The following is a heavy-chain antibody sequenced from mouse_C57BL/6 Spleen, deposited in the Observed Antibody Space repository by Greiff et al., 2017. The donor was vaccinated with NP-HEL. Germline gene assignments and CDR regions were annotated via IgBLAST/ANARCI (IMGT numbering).Heavy chain of an antibody. D-gene: IGHD1-1*01. CDR2: ILPGSGST. CDR3: ARGNNYYGRGAY. V-gene: IGHV1-9*01. Sequence: QVQLQQSGAELMKPGASVKLSCKATGYTFTGYWIEWVKQRPGHGLEWIGEILPGSGSTNYNEKFKGKATFTADTSSNTAYMQLSSLTTEDSAIYYCARGNNYYGRGAYWGQGTLVTVSA. CDR1: GYTFTGYW. J-gene: IGHJ3*01.